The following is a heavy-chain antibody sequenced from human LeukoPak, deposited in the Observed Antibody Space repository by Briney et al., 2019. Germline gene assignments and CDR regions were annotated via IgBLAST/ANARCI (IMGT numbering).Heavy chain of an antibody. CDR1: GFTFSSYG. D-gene: IGHD6-19*01. V-gene: IGHV3-30*18. CDR3: AKSIAVAPIYYYGMDV. Sequence: AGGSLRLSCAASGFTFSSYGMHWVRQAPGKGLEWVAVISYDGSNKYYADSVKGRFTISRDNSKNTLYLQMNSLRAEDTAVYYCAKSIAVAPIYYYGMDVWGQGTTVTVSS. J-gene: IGHJ6*02. CDR2: ISYDGSNK.